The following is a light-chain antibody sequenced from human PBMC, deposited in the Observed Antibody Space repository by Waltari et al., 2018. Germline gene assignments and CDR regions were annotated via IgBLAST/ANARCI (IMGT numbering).Light chain of an antibody. Sequence: SVLTQPPSASGAPGQRVTISCSGSSPNIGRHYVYWYQHLQGTAPKLLIYTDDQRAAGVPDRVSASKSGTSASLAISGLRSEDEADYYCAAWDDSPSGHVVFGGGTKLTVL. CDR2: TDD. J-gene: IGLJ2*01. V-gene: IGLV1-47*02. CDR1: SPNIGRHY. CDR3: AAWDDSPSGHVV.